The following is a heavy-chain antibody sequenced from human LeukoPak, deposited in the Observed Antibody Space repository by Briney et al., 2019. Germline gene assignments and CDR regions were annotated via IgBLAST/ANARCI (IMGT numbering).Heavy chain of an antibody. V-gene: IGHV3-7*03. D-gene: IGHD2-8*02. Sequence: GGSLRLSCAASGFTFSNYWMSWVRQTPGEGLEYLANINQVGSQTYYMDSVKGRFTISRDNSKNTLYLQMNSLRAEDTAVYYCAKVFLWGMKDAFDIWGQGTMVTVSS. CDR3: AKVFLWGMKDAFDI. CDR2: INQVGSQT. CDR1: GFTFSNYW. J-gene: IGHJ3*02.